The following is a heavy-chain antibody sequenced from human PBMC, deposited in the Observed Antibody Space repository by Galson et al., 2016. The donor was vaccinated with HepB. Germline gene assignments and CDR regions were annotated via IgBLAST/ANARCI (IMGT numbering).Heavy chain of an antibody. Sequence: QVQLQESGPGLVKPSETLSLTCTVSGGSISSYYWNWIRQPPGKGLEWIGYIYYSGSTNYNPSLKSRVTISVDTSKNQFSLKLSSVTAADTAVYYCARRAATYDSSGYYYGADGDYWGQGTLVTVSS. V-gene: IGHV4-59*08. CDR1: GGSISSYY. CDR2: IYYSGST. CDR3: ARRAATYDSSGYYYGADGDY. D-gene: IGHD3-22*01. J-gene: IGHJ4*02.